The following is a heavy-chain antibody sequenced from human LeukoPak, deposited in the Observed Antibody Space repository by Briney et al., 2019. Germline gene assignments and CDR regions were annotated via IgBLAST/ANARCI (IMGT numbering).Heavy chain of an antibody. CDR2: IYSGGDT. Sequence: GGSLRLSCAASGFTFSSYAMSWVRQAPGKGLECVSIIYSGGDTYYTDSVKGRFSVSRDNSKNTLYLQMNSLRVDDTAVYYCARGSCSNIRCHDAFDIWGQGTMVTVSS. CDR1: GFTFSSYA. D-gene: IGHD2-2*01. J-gene: IGHJ3*02. V-gene: IGHV3-53*01. CDR3: ARGSCSNIRCHDAFDI.